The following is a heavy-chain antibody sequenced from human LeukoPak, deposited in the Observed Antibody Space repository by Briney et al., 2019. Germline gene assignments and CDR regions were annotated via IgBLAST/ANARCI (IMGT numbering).Heavy chain of an antibody. CDR3: ARSAQVRYGMDG. D-gene: IGHD3-10*01. J-gene: IGHJ6*04. CDR2: INHSGST. V-gene: IGHV4-34*01. Sequence: SETLSLTCAVYGGSFSGYYWSWIRQPPGKGLEWIGEINHSGSTNYNPSLKSRVTISVDTSKNQFSLKLSSVTAADTAVYYCARSAQVRYGMDGWGKGTTVTASS. CDR1: GGSFSGYY.